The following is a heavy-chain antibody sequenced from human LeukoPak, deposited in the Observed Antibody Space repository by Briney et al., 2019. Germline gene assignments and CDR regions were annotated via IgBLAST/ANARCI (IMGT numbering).Heavy chain of an antibody. J-gene: IGHJ4*02. V-gene: IGHV4-38-2*02. CDR1: GYSISSGYY. CDR2: IYRSGST. Sequence: SETLSLTCTVSGYSISSGYYWGWIRQPPGKGLEWIGSIYRSGSTYYNPSLQSRVTISVDTSKNQFSLKLSSVTAADTAVYYCARSVVGTRYFDYWGQGTLVTVSS. D-gene: IGHD2-2*01. CDR3: ARSVVGTRYFDY.